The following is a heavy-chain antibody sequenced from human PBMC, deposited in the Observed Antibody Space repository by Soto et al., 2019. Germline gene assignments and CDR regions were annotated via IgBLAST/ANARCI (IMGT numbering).Heavy chain of an antibody. V-gene: IGHV1-24*01. CDR2: FDPEDGET. J-gene: IGHJ3*02. CDR3: ATDHLLTGTTDGFDI. CDR1: GYTLTELS. Sequence: ASVKVSCKVSGYTLTELSMHWVRQAPGKGLEWMGGFDPEDGETIYAQKFQGRVTMTEDTSTDTANMELSSLRSEDTAVYYCATDHLLTGTTDGFDIWGQGTMVTVSS. D-gene: IGHD1-7*01.